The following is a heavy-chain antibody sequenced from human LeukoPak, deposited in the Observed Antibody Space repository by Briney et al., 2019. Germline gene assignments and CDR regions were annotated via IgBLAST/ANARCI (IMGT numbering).Heavy chain of an antibody. Sequence: PGGSLRLSCAASGFTFSSYAMHWVRQAPGKGLEWVAFIWYDGSNKDYTDSVKGRFTISRDNAKNSLYLQMNSLRAGDTAVYYCAASKDYDYVWGSYRYSPNFDYWGQGTLVTVSS. CDR3: AASKDYDYVWGSYRYSPNFDY. J-gene: IGHJ4*02. CDR2: IWYDGSNK. D-gene: IGHD3-16*02. V-gene: IGHV3-33*03. CDR1: GFTFSSYA.